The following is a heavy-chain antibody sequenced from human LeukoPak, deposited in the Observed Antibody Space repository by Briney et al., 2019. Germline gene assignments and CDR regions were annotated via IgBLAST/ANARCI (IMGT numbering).Heavy chain of an antibody. CDR1: GGTFSSYA. D-gene: IGHD4-23*01. V-gene: IGHV1-46*01. CDR2: INPSGGST. Sequence: ASVKVSCKASGGTFSSYAISWVRQAPGQGLEWMGIINPSGGSTSYAQKFQGRVTMTRDTSTSTVYMELSSPRSEDTAVYYCARASYGGNPNWFDPWGQGALVTVSS. CDR3: ARASYGGNPNWFDP. J-gene: IGHJ5*02.